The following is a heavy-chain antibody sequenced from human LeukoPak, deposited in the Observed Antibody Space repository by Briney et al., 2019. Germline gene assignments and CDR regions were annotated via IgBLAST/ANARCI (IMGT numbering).Heavy chain of an antibody. CDR2: INAGNGNT. CDR3: AREDTYYYDSSGYYYFDY. J-gene: IGHJ4*02. V-gene: IGHV1-3*03. Sequence: ASVKVSCKASGYTFTSYAMHWVRQASGQRLEWMGWINAGNGNTRYSQEFQGRITITRDTSASTVYMELSSLRSEDTAVYYCAREDTYYYDSSGYYYFDYWGQGTLVTVSS. CDR1: GYTFTSYA. D-gene: IGHD3-22*01.